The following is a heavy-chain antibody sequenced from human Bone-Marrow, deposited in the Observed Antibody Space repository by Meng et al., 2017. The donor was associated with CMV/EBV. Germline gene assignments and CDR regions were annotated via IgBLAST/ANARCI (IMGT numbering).Heavy chain of an antibody. V-gene: IGHV1-18*01. Sequence: ASVKVICKASGYTFTSYGNSWVRQAPGQGLEWMGWIRAYNGNTNYAQKLQGRVTMTTDTSTSTAYMELRSLRSDDTAVYYCVRDLLIVVVPAAIRYYYNGMDVWGQGTMVTVSS. J-gene: IGHJ6*02. CDR3: VRDLLIVVVPAAIRYYYNGMDV. CDR1: GYTFTSYG. D-gene: IGHD2-2*01. CDR2: IRAYNGNT.